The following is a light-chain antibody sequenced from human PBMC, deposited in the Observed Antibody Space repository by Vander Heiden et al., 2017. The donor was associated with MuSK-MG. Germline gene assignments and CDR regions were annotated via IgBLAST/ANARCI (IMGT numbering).Light chain of an antibody. CDR2: GAS. J-gene: IGKJ2*02. V-gene: IGKV3-15*01. Sequence: EIVMTQSPVTLSVSPGERATLSCRASQTVSTNLAWYQQKPGQAPRLLISGASIRATGIPARFSGSGYGTEFTLTISSRQSEDFAVYYCQQDKNWPSGTFGQGTKMEIK. CDR1: QTVSTN. CDR3: QQDKNWPSGT.